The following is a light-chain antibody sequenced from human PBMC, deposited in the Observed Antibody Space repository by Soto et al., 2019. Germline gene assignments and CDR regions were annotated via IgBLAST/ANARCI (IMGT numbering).Light chain of an antibody. CDR1: QSVSSSQ. J-gene: IGKJ1*01. V-gene: IGKV3-20*01. CDR3: QHYANSVWT. CDR2: AAS. Sequence: IVLTQSPDTLSLSPGERATLSCRASQSVSSSQLVWYQQKPGQAPRLLIYAASSRATGIPDRFSGSGSGTDFTLTVSELEIEDFAVYYCQHYANSVWTFGLGTNVEIK.